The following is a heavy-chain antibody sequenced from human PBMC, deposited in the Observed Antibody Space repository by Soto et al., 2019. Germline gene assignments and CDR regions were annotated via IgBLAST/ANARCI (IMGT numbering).Heavy chain of an antibody. J-gene: IGHJ4*02. V-gene: IGHV5-51*01. CDR1: GYIFIDYW. Sequence: GESLKISCKGSGYIFIDYWIGWVRQMPGKGLEWMGIVYPRDSDTRYSPSFQGQVTISADRSTGTAFLQWRSLKASDTALYYCARPPLPGYSIHFNSWGQGTLVTVSS. CDR2: VYPRDSDT. D-gene: IGHD2-15*01. CDR3: ARPPLPGYSIHFNS.